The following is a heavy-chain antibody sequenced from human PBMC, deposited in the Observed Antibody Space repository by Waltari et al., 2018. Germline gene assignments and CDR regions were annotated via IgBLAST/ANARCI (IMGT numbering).Heavy chain of an antibody. V-gene: IGHV3-23*01. CDR1: EFTFRSYA. CDR3: ARVSTALTGYPFDY. Sequence: EVRLLESGGGLVQPGGSLRLSCPASEFTFRSYAINWIRLAPGKGLDWVSGISNSGTTFYADSMKGRFTISRDNSKSTLFLQMNSVRAEDTAVYYCARVSTALTGYPFDYWGQGTLVTVSS. CDR2: ISNSGTT. D-gene: IGHD3-9*01. J-gene: IGHJ4*02.